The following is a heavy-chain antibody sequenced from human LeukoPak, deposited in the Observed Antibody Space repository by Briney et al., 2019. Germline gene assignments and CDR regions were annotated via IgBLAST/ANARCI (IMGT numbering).Heavy chain of an antibody. J-gene: IGHJ4*02. D-gene: IGHD3-16*01. CDR1: GFTFDDYA. Sequence: GGSLRLSCAASGFTFDDYAMHWVRQAPGKGLEWVSGISWNSGSIGYADSVKGRFTISRDNAKNSLYLQMNSLRAEDTALYYCARWGSNYFDYWGQGTLVTASS. CDR2: ISWNSGSI. V-gene: IGHV3-9*01. CDR3: ARWGSNYFDY.